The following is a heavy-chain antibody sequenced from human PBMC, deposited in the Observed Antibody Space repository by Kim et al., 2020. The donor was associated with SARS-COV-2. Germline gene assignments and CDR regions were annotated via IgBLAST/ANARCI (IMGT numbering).Heavy chain of an antibody. CDR1: GFTFSNYA. D-gene: IGHD4-17*01. Sequence: GGSLRLSCAASGFTFSNYAIHWVRQAPGKGLEWVAVISYGGIEKYYADSVKGRLTISRDDSMGTLFLQMDSLRPEDTAVYYCAKDPHILSTVTRGFQYWGQGTLVTVSS. V-gene: IGHV3-30*18. CDR2: ISYGGIEK. J-gene: IGHJ4*02. CDR3: AKDPHILSTVTRGFQY.